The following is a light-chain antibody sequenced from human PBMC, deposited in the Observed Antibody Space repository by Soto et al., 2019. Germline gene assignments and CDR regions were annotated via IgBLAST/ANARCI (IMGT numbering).Light chain of an antibody. V-gene: IGLV1-36*01. CDR2: YDD. Sequence: QPVLTQPPSVSEAPRQRVTISCSGSRSNIGDNAVNWYQQFPGKAPKLLIYYDDVLPSGVSDRFSGSKSGTSASLAISGLRAEDEADYYCAAWDDSLNGVVFGGGTKVTVL. J-gene: IGLJ2*01. CDR3: AAWDDSLNGVV. CDR1: RSNIGDNA.